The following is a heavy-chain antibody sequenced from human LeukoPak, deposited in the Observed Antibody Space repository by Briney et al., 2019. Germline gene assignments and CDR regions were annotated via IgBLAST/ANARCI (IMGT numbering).Heavy chain of an antibody. V-gene: IGHV4-39*01. J-gene: IGHJ4*02. CDR2: IYYSGST. D-gene: IGHD4-17*01. Sequence: SETLSLTGTVSGGSNSSSSYYWGWIRQPPGKGLEWIGSIYYSGSTYYNPSLKSRVTISVDTSKNQFSLKLSSVIAADTAVYYCAMTTVTTGRDYWGQGTLVTVSS. CDR1: GGSNSSSSYY. CDR3: AMTTVTTGRDY.